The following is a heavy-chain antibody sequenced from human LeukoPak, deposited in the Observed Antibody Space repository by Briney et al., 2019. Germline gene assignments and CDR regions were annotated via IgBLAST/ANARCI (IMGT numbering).Heavy chain of an antibody. D-gene: IGHD2/OR15-2a*01. V-gene: IGHV3-30*18. Sequence: GGSLRLSCAASGFTFSSYAMSWVRQAPGKGLEWVAVISYDGSNKYYADSVKGRFTISRDNSKNTLYLQMNSLRAEDTAVYYCAKEVLPQVLTCWGQGNLVTVSS. CDR2: ISYDGSNK. CDR1: GFTFSSYA. CDR3: AKEVLPQVLTC. J-gene: IGHJ4*02.